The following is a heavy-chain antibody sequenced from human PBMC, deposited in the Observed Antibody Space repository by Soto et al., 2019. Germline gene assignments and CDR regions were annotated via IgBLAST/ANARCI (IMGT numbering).Heavy chain of an antibody. D-gene: IGHD3-16*01. Sequence: QITLKESGPTLVKPTQTLTLTCTFSGFSLNTYGVGVGWIRQPPGKALEWLALIYWDDDKRYSPSLKSRLTITEDTSKNQVVLTMTNMDPVDTVTYYCASALGSWGAYYFDYWGQGTLVTVSS. V-gene: IGHV2-5*02. J-gene: IGHJ4*02. CDR2: IYWDDDK. CDR1: GFSLNTYGVG. CDR3: ASALGSWGAYYFDY.